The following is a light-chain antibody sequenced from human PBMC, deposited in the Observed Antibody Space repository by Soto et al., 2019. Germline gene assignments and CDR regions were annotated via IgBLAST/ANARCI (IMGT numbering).Light chain of an antibody. CDR3: QQRYNWPPT. Sequence: EVVLTQSPGTLSLSPGERATLSCRASQSVTSTYLAWYQQRPGQSPRLLIYAAYSRATGIPDRFSGSGSGTDFTLTINSLEPEDFALYYCQQRYNWPPTFGQGTKVDIK. CDR2: AAY. J-gene: IGKJ1*01. V-gene: IGKV3D-20*02. CDR1: QSVTSTY.